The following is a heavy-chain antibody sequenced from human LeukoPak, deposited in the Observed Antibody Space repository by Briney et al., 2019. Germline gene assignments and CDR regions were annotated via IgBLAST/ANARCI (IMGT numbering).Heavy chain of an antibody. CDR3: AREGIVGTGGAFDI. Sequence: ASVKVSCKASGYTFTSYGISWVRQAPGQGLEWMGWISANNGNTKYNTKYAQNLQGRVTMTTDISTSTAYMELRTLRSDDTAVYYCAREGIVGTGGAFDIWGQGTMVTVSS. V-gene: IGHV1-18*01. CDR2: ISANNGNTKYNT. D-gene: IGHD1-26*01. CDR1: GYTFTSYG. J-gene: IGHJ3*02.